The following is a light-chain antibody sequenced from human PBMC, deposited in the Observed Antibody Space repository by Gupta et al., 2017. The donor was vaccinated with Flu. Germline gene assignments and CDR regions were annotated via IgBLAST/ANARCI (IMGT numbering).Light chain of an antibody. V-gene: IGKV2-30*01. Sequence: EVVMTQSPLPLRLTLGQPASISCRSSHGRVYIDGNNSLNWFQQRPGQSPRPLIYKGSNRDSGVPDRFSGGGSGTDFTLHISRVEADDVGVYYCKQWKSYPFTFGQGTKLEIK. CDR1: HGRVYIDGNNS. CDR2: KGS. J-gene: IGKJ2*01. CDR3: KQWKSYPFT.